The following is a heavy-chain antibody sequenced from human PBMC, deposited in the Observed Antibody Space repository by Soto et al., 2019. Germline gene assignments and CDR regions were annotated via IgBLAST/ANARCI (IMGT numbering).Heavy chain of an antibody. D-gene: IGHD3-22*01. CDR1: GGSISSGGYS. CDR3: ARLYYDSSGHIRPGAFDI. Sequence: SETLSLTCAVSGGSISSGGYSWSWIRQPPGKGLEWIGYIYHSGSTYYNPSLKSRVTISVDRSKNQFSLKLSSVTAADTAVYYCARLYYDSSGHIRPGAFDIWGQGTMVTVSS. J-gene: IGHJ3*02. V-gene: IGHV4-30-2*01. CDR2: IYHSGST.